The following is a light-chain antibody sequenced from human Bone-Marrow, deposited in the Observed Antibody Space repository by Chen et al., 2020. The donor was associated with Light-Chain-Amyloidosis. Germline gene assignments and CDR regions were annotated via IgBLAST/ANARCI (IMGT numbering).Light chain of an antibody. J-gene: IGLJ2*01. CDR1: SSNIGAGFD. CDR3: QSYDNSLSGSRV. CDR2: ANN. V-gene: IGLV1-40*01. Sequence: QSVLTPPPSVSGAPGPRVTISCTGSSSNIGAGFDVHWYQRLPGTAPKLLIYANNNRPSGVPDRFSGSKSGTSASLAITGLQAEDEADYYCQSYDNSLSGSRVFGGGTKLTVL.